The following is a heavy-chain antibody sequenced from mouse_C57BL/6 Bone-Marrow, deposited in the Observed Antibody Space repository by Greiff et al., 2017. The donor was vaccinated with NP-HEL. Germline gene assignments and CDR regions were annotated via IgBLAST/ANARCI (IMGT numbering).Heavy chain of an antibody. J-gene: IGHJ3*01. Sequence: VQLQQSGPELVKPGASVKISCKASGYSFTGYYMHWVKQSPEKSLEWIGEINPSTGGTSYNQKFKGKATLTVDKSSSTAYMQLKSLTSEDAAVYYCAVGDGYYGGDFFAYWGQGTLVTVSA. CDR3: AVGDGYYGGDFFAY. D-gene: IGHD2-3*01. CDR1: GYSFTGYY. V-gene: IGHV1-43*01. CDR2: INPSTGGT.